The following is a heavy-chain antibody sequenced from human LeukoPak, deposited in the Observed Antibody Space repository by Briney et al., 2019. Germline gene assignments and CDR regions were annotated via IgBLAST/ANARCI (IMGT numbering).Heavy chain of an antibody. J-gene: IGHJ6*04. V-gene: IGHV3-48*03. CDR1: GFIFSSYE. Sequence: GGSLRLSCAASGFIFSSYEMNWVRQAPGKGLEWVSYISSSGSTIYYADSVKGRFTISKDNAKNSLYLQMNSLRAEDTAVYYCAELGITMIGGVWGKGTTVTISS. CDR2: ISSSGSTI. D-gene: IGHD3-10*02. CDR3: AELGITMIGGV.